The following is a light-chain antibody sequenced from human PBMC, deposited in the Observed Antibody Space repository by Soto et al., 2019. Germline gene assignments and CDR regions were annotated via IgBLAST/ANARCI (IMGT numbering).Light chain of an antibody. CDR3: SSYTSSSTYV. J-gene: IGLJ1*01. V-gene: IGLV2-14*03. CDR2: DVS. CDR1: SSDVGGSNY. Sequence: QSALTQPASVSGSPEQSITISCTGTSSDVGGSNYVSWYQQHPGKAPKLIIFDVSHRPSGFSNRFSGSKSGNTASLTISGLQAEDEADYYCSSYTSSSTYVFGTGTKVTVL.